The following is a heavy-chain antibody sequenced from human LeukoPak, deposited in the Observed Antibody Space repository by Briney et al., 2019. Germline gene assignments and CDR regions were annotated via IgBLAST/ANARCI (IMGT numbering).Heavy chain of an antibody. CDR1: GGSISSSSYY. J-gene: IGHJ6*02. CDR2: IYYSGST. V-gene: IGHV4-39*01. CDR3: ARLRGSLYYYYGMDV. Sequence: SETQSLTCTVSGGSISSSSYYWGWIRQPPGKGLEWIGSIYYSGSTYYNPSLKSRVTISVDTSKNQFSLKLSSVTAADTAVYYCARLRGSLYYYYGMDVWGQGTTVTVSS. D-gene: IGHD1-26*01.